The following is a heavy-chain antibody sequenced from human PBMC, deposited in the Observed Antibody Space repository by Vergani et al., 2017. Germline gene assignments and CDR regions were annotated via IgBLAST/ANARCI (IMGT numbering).Heavy chain of an antibody. D-gene: IGHD2-2*01. J-gene: IGHJ6*03. Sequence: QVQLVQSGAEVKKPGASVKVSCKASGYTFTGYYMHWVRQAPGQGLEWMGWINPNSGGTNYAQKFQGRVTMTRDTSISTAYMELSRLRSDDTAVYYCARDGPGPNCSSTCCHYYYYYYMDVWGKGTTVTVSS. CDR3: ARDGPGPNCSSTCCHYYYYYYMDV. CDR1: GYTFTGYY. V-gene: IGHV1-2*02. CDR2: INPNSGGT.